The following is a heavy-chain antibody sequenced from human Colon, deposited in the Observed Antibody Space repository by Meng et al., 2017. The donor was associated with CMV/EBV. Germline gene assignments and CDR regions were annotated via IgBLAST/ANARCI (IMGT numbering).Heavy chain of an antibody. V-gene: IGHV3-21*06. CDR1: GFTFRNYR. CDR3: MRDLLPIRLIPAAQDY. Sequence: GGSLRLSCAASGFTFRNYRMNWVRQAPGKGLEWVSSISSSSTYIYYADSVEGRFTISRDDAKNSVSLQMNALKVEDTAVYYCMRDLLPIRLIPAAQDYWGQGTLVTVSS. CDR2: ISSSSTYI. J-gene: IGHJ4*02. D-gene: IGHD2-2*01.